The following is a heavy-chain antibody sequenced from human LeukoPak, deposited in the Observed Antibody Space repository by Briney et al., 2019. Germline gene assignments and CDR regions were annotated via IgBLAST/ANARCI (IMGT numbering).Heavy chain of an antibody. V-gene: IGHV4-31*03. D-gene: IGHD3-22*01. J-gene: IGHJ4*02. CDR1: GGSVSSGSYY. Sequence: SETLSLTCTVSGGSVSSGSYYWSWIRQPPGKGLEWIGYIYNSGTTHYNPSLKSRVTMSPDTSKNQFSLRLSSVTAADTAVYYCARGYYDSRFDYWGQGTLVTVSS. CDR2: IYNSGTT. CDR3: ARGYYDSRFDY.